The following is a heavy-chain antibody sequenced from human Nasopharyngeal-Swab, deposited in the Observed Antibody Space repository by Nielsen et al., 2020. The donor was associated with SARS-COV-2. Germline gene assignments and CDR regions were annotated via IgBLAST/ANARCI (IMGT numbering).Heavy chain of an antibody. V-gene: IGHV4-59*01. J-gene: IGHJ4*02. CDR3: ARAHSSGWYYFDY. D-gene: IGHD6-19*01. CDR1: GGSISSYY. CDR2: NYYSGST. Sequence: SETLSLTCTVPGGSISSYYWSWIRQPPGKGLEWIGYNYYSGSTNYNPSLKSRVTISVDTSKNQFSLKLSSVTAADTAVYYCARAHSSGWYYFDYWGQGTLVTVSS.